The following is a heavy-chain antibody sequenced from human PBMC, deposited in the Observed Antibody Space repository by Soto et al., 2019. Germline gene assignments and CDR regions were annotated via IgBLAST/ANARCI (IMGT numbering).Heavy chain of an antibody. CDR2: IYWDDDK. J-gene: IGHJ1*01. CDR3: AYSRLPPTVTTSAAYFKH. V-gene: IGHV2-5*02. CDR1: GFSLSTSVVG. Sequence: QITLKESGPTLVKPTQTLTLTCTFSGFSLSTSVVGVAWILQPPGKALELLALIYWDDDKRYIPSLKRRLTIPTYTSNILLIPTMTYMTPEVTATYYCAYSRLPPTVTTSAAYFKHWGQGALVT. D-gene: IGHD4-17*01.